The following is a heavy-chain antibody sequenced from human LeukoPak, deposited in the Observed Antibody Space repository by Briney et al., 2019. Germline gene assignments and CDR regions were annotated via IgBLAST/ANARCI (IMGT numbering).Heavy chain of an antibody. D-gene: IGHD3-9*01. CDR1: GFTFSSYS. CDR3: ARAEGYYDILTGYYLFDY. J-gene: IGHJ4*02. V-gene: IGHV3-48*04. CDR2: ISSSSSTI. Sequence: GGSLRLSCAASGFTFSSYSMNWVRQAPGKGLEWVSYISSSSSTIYYADSVKGRFTISRDNAKNSLYLQMNSLRAEDTAVYYCARAEGYYDILTGYYLFDYWGQGTLVTVSS.